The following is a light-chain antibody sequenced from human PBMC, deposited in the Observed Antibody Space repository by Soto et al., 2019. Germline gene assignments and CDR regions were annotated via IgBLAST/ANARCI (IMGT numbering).Light chain of an antibody. CDR1: QSVNDNH. CDR3: QLYGGSTPRGT. J-gene: IGKJ3*01. CDR2: GAS. V-gene: IGKV3-20*01. Sequence: EVVLTQSPGTLSLSPGARATLSCRASQSVNDNHLAWYQQKGGQAPRLLIYGASTRATGVPERFSGSGFGTAYSLIINSLEPEYFALYYCQLYGGSTPRGTFGPGTTVEI.